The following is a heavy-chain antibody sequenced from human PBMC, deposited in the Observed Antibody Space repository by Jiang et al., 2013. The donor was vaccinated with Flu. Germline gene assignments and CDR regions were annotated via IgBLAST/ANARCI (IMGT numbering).Heavy chain of an antibody. CDR2: ISSSSSYT. CDR1: GFTSVTTT. J-gene: IGHJ4*02. D-gene: IGHD6-19*01. V-gene: IGHV3-11*06. Sequence: QLLESGGGLVKPWRVPETSPCAASGFTSVTTTSSWIRQAPGKGLEWVSYISSSSSYTNYADSVKGRFTISRDNAKNSLYLQMNSLRAEDTAVYYCARDFKIAVAGGSFNGESDVGHWGQGTLVTVSS. CDR3: ARDFKIAVAGGSFNGESDVGH.